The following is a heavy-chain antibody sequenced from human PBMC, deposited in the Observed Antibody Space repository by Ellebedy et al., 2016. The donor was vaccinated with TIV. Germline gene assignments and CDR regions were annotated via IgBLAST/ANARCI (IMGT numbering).Heavy chain of an antibody. CDR2: NSYSGSR. Sequence: MPSETLSLTCTVSGASITSGDYRWTWIRHQPGKGLEWIGYNSYSGSRNQNPPLTSRVIISLDTSKNQFSLNLSSVTAADTAVYYCARVFGLPGSFGWFDPWGQGRLVTVSS. V-gene: IGHV4-31*03. D-gene: IGHD1-20*01. CDR1: GASITSGDYR. CDR3: ARVFGLPGSFGWFDP. J-gene: IGHJ5*02.